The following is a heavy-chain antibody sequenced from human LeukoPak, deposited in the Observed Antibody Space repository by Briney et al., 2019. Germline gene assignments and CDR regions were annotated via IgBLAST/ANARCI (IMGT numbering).Heavy chain of an antibody. CDR2: IWYDGSNK. V-gene: IGHV3-33*01. Sequence: GGSLRLSCAASGFTFSSYGMHWVRQAPGKGLEWVAVIWYDGSNKYYADSVKGRFTISRDNSKNTLYLQMNSLRAEDTAVYYCASSVAAGTGGAFDIWGQGTMVTVSS. CDR1: GFTFSSYG. D-gene: IGHD6-13*01. CDR3: ASSVAAGTGGAFDI. J-gene: IGHJ3*02.